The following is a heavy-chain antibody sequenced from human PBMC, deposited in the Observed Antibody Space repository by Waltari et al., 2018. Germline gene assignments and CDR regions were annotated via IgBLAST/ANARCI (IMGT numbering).Heavy chain of an antibody. CDR1: GASISTNNW. Sequence: QVQLQESGPGLVTPSGSLALTCDVSGASISTNNWWRRFRQSPGKGLEWIGDIYHGGTTNHTPSLPRRVPMALDKSQNQFSLKLSSVTAADTAIYYCARYVYGDYFGASWCQGTLVTVSS. D-gene: IGHD4-17*01. J-gene: IGHJ5*02. CDR3: ARYVYGDYFGAS. V-gene: IGHV4-4*02. CDR2: IYHGGTT.